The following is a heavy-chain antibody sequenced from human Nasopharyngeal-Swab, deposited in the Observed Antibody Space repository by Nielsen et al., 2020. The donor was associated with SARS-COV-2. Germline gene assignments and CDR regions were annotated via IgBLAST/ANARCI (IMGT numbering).Heavy chain of an antibody. CDR2: IAHDASNE. CDR3: ARDAPAHYGAFY. J-gene: IGHJ4*02. CDR1: GFTFSSFG. D-gene: IGHD4-17*01. V-gene: IGHV3-30*03. Sequence: GESLKLSCAASGFTFSSFGMHWVRQAPGKGLEWVAFIAHDASNEYYGDSVKGRFSISRDSSKHTLYLQMDSLRGEDTAVYYCARDAPAHYGAFYWGRGTLVTVSS.